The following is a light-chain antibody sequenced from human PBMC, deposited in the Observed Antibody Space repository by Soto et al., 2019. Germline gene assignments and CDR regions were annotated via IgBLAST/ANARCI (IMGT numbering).Light chain of an antibody. J-gene: IGLJ1*01. CDR3: AAWDDSLNGYV. V-gene: IGLV1-44*01. CDR2: NNN. CDR1: SSNIGTNA. Sequence: QLVLTQPPSASGTPGQRVTISCSGGSSNIGTNAVNWYQQLPGTAPKLLIYNNNQRPSGVPDRFSGSKSGTSASLAISGLQSEEEADYYCAAWDDSLNGYVFGTGTKLTVL.